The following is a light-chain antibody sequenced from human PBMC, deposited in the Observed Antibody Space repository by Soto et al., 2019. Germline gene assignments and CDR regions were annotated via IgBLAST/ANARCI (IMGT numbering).Light chain of an antibody. J-gene: IGKJ4*01. CDR1: QSVSSY. CDR3: QQRSNWPFLT. CDR2: DAS. V-gene: IGKV3-11*01. Sequence: EIVLTQSPATLSLSPGEIATLSCRASQSVSSYLAWYQQKPGQAPRLLTYDASNRATGIPARFSGSWSGTACTLTISTLEPADFAVYSCQQRSNWPFLTFSRGTKVEIK.